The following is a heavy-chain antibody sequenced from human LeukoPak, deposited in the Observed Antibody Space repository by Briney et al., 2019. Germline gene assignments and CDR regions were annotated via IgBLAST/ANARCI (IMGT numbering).Heavy chain of an antibody. CDR2: IYYSGGT. Sequence: SETLSLTCAVSGHSISSNNWWGWIRQPPGKGLEWIGYIYYSGGTYYNPSLKSRVTVSVDTSKNQFSLKLSSVTAVDTAVYYCARKSTVASYYQDWGQGALVTVSS. V-gene: IGHV4-28*01. CDR3: ARKSTVASYYQD. J-gene: IGHJ4*02. CDR1: GHSISSNNW. D-gene: IGHD1-26*01.